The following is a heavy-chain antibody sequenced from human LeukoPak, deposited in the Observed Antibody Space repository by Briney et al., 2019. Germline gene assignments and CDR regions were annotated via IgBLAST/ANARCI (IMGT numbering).Heavy chain of an antibody. CDR2: ISAYNGNT. D-gene: IGHD3-3*01. J-gene: IGHJ5*02. CDR3: ARGGMYYDFWSGYFNWFDP. Sequence: GASVKVSCKASGYTFTSYGISRVRQAPGQGLEWMGWISAYNGNTNYAQKLQGRVTMTTDTSTSTAYMELRSLRSDDTAVYYCARGGMYYDFWSGYFNWFDPWGQGTLVTVSS. V-gene: IGHV1-18*01. CDR1: GYTFTSYG.